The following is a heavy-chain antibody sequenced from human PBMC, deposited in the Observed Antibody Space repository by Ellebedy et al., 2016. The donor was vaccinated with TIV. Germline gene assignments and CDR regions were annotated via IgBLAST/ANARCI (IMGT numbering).Heavy chain of an antibody. J-gene: IGHJ4*02. CDR2: ISTISS. Sequence: PGGSLRLSCADSGFTFSSYSLNWVRQAPGKGLEWVSSISTISSYADSVRGRFTTSRDNSKDTLFLQMNSLRAEDTGVYYCAKLAGISSWYAEYWGQGTLVTVSS. V-gene: IGHV3-21*04. CDR1: GFTFSSYS. D-gene: IGHD6-13*01. CDR3: AKLAGISSWYAEY.